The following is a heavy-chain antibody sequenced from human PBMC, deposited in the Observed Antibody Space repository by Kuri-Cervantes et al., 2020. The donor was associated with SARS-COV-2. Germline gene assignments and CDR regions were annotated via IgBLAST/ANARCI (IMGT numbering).Heavy chain of an antibody. CDR3: AKDALPTYYYDSSGSSLDY. CDR1: GSTFSSYA. D-gene: IGHD3-22*01. V-gene: IGHV3-23*01. Sequence: LPLTCAASGSTFSSYAMSWVRQAPGKGLEWVSAISGSGGSTYYADSVKGRFTISRDNSKNTLYLQMNSLRAEDTAVYYCAKDALPTYYYDSSGSSLDYWGQGTLVTVSS. J-gene: IGHJ4*02. CDR2: ISGSGGST.